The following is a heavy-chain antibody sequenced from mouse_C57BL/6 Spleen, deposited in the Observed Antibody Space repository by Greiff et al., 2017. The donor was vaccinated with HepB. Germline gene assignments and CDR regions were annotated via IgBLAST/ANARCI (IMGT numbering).Heavy chain of an antibody. CDR3: AREISYGSSCEYYLDY. J-gene: IGHJ2*01. CDR2: IYPGSGSN. Sequence: QVQLQQPGAELVKPGASLMMSCTASGYTFTSYWISWVKQRPGQGLEWNGDIYPGSGSNNYNEKFKSKATLTVDTSTTTSYLQLISLTSADSADYYCAREISYGSSCEYYLDYWGQGTTLTVSS. D-gene: IGHD1-1*01. V-gene: IGHV1-55*01. CDR1: GYTFTSYW.